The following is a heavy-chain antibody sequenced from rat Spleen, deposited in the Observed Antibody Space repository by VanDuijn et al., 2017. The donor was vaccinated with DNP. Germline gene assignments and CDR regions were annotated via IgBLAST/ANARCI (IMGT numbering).Heavy chain of an antibody. V-gene: IGHV5-58*01. J-gene: IGHJ2*01. D-gene: IGHD1-12*02. Sequence: EVKLVESGGGLVQPGRSLKLSCAASGFNFNDYWMGWVRQAPGQGLEWVASITTDGGGTYYPDSVKGRFTISRDNADNTVYLQMNSLRSEDTATYYCANYNSYDGTYWGQGVMVTVSS. CDR2: ITTDGGGT. CDR3: ANYNSYDGTY. CDR1: GFNFNDYW.